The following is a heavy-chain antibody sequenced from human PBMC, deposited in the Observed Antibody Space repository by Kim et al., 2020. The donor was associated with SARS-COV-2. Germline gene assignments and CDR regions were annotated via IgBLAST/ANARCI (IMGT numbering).Heavy chain of an antibody. V-gene: IGHV1-18*01. CDR3: ARLGGYDSYWFDP. D-gene: IGHD5-12*01. J-gene: IGHJ5*02. Sequence: YAQKLQGRVTMTTDTATSTAYMELRSLRSDDTAVYYCARLGGYDSYWFDPWGQGTLVTVSS.